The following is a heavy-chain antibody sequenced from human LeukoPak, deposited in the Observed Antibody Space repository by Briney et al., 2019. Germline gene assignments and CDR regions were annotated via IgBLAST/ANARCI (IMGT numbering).Heavy chain of an antibody. CDR3: ARDKGAYCSAGSCYSGGWFDP. J-gene: IGHJ5*02. Sequence: GGSLRLSCAASGFTFSSYWMSWVRQAPGKGLDWVANIKPDGSEKYYLDSVKGRFTISRDNAKNSLYLQMNSLRAEDTAVYYCARDKGAYCSAGSCYSGGWFDPWGQGTLVTVSS. CDR1: GFTFSSYW. V-gene: IGHV3-7*01. D-gene: IGHD2-15*01. CDR2: IKPDGSEK.